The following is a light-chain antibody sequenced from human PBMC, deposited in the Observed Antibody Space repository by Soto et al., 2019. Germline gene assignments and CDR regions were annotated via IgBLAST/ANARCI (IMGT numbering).Light chain of an antibody. Sequence: QSVLTQPASVSGSAGQSIAISCTGTSSDVGGYNYVSWYQQHPGKAPKLLLSEVSKRPSGVSDRFSGSKSGNTAPLTISGLQTQDEADYYCSSFTSAYTFVFGTGTKVTVL. CDR3: SSFTSAYTFV. CDR1: SSDVGGYNY. J-gene: IGLJ1*01. CDR2: EVS. V-gene: IGLV2-14*01.